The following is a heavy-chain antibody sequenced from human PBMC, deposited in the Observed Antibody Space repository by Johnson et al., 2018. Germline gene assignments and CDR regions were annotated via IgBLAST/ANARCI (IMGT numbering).Heavy chain of an antibody. J-gene: IGHJ6*02. CDR2: ISSSSSYI. D-gene: IGHD1-26*01. CDR1: GFTFSSYS. Sequence: VQLVESGGGLVKPGGSRRLSCAASGFTFSSYSMNWVRQAPGKGLEWVSSISSSSSYIYYADSVKGRFTISRDNAKNSLYLQMNSLRAEETAVYSCERTVEATSAYYYGMNVWGQGTTVTVSS. V-gene: IGHV3-21*01. CDR3: ERTVEATSAYYYGMNV.